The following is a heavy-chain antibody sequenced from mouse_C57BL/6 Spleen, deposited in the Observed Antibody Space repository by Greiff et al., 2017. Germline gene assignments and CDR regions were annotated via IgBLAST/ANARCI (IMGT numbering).Heavy chain of an antibody. J-gene: IGHJ3*01. CDR1: GFTFSDYG. D-gene: IGHD3-2*02. CDR2: ISSGSSTI. V-gene: IGHV5-17*01. Sequence: EVKLMESGGGLVKPGGSLKLSCAASGFTFSDYGMHWVRQAPEKGLEWVAYISSGSSTIYYADTVKGRFTISRDNAKNTLFLQMTSLRSEDTAMYYCARGRAAQSWFAYWGQGTLVTVSA. CDR3: ARGRAAQSWFAY.